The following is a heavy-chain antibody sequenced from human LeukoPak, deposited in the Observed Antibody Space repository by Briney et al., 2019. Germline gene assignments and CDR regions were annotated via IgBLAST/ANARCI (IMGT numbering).Heavy chain of an antibody. V-gene: IGHV3-30*02. CDR1: GFTFSNYG. D-gene: IGHD5-18*01. J-gene: IGHJ4*02. CDR2: IRYDGSNK. CDR3: AKPLAGYSSAFDY. Sequence: GGSLRLSCAASGFTFSNYGVHWVRQAPGKGLEWVAFIRYDGSNKYYADSVKGRFTISRDNSKNTLYLQMDSLRAVDTALYYCAKPLAGYSSAFDYWGQGTLVTVSS.